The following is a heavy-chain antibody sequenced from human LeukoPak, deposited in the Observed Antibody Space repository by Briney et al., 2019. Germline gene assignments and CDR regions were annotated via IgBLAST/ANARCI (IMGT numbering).Heavy chain of an antibody. Sequence: GGSLRLSCATSGFTFSSYEMNWVRQAPGKGLEWVSYISSSGSTMYYADSVKGRFTISRDNAKNSLYLQMNSLRAKDTAVYYCARATTLDYWGQGTLVTVSS. CDR3: ARATTLDY. D-gene: IGHD1-7*01. V-gene: IGHV3-48*03. J-gene: IGHJ4*02. CDR2: ISSSGSTM. CDR1: GFTFSSYE.